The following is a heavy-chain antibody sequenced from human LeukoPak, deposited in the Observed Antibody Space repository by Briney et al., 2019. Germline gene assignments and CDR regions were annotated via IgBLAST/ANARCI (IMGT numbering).Heavy chain of an antibody. J-gene: IGHJ4*02. CDR3: ARLVGPIDY. D-gene: IGHD2-2*01. CDR2: ISSSSSYI. V-gene: IGHV3-21*01. CDR1: GFTVSSNY. Sequence: PGGSLRLSCAASGFTVSSNYMSWVRQAPGKGLEWVSYISSSSSYIYYADSVKGRFTISRDNAKNSLYLQMNSLRAEDTAVYYCARLVGPIDYWGQGTLVTVSS.